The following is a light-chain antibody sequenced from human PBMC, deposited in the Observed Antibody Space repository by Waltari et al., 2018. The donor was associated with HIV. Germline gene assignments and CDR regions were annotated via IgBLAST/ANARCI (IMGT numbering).Light chain of an antibody. Sequence: QSALTQPRSVSGSPGQSVTISCTGTSSDVGGYKYVSWYQQHPGKAPKLMIYDVSKRPSGVPDRFSGSKSGNTASLTISGLQAEDEADYYCCSYAGSYNYVFGTGTKVTDL. V-gene: IGLV2-11*01. CDR1: SSDVGGYKY. CDR2: DVS. CDR3: CSYAGSYNYV. J-gene: IGLJ1*01.